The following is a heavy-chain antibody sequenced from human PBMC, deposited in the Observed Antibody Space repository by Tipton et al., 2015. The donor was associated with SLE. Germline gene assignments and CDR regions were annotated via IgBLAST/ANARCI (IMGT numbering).Heavy chain of an antibody. CDR3: ARGAEAFDI. J-gene: IGHJ3*02. D-gene: IGHD3-16*01. Sequence: QSGPEVKKPGASVKVSCKASGYTFTAYGISWVRQAPGQGLEYMGWISAYNGNTYYAQNLQGRVTMTADTSTSTAYMELKSLRSDDTAVYYCARGAEAFDIWGQGTMVTVSS. V-gene: IGHV1-18*01. CDR1: GYTFTAYG. CDR2: ISAYNGNT.